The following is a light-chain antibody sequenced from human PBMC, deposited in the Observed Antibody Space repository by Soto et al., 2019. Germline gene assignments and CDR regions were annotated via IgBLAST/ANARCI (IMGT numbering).Light chain of an antibody. V-gene: IGLV4-69*01. CDR3: QTWGTGIHVV. J-gene: IGLJ2*01. CDR2: LDYDGSH. CDR1: SGHSSYA. Sequence: QLVLTQSPSASASLGASVKLTCTLRSGHSSYAIAWHQQQPEKGPRYLMKLDYDGSHTKGDAIPDRFSGSSSGAERYLTISSLQSEDEADYYCQTWGTGIHVVFGGGTKVTVL.